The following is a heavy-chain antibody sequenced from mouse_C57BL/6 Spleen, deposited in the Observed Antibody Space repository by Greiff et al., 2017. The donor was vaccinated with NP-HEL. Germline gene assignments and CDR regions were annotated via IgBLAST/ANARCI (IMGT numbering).Heavy chain of an antibody. CDR1: GYAFSSYW. Sequence: QVQLQQSGAELVKPGASVKISCKASGYAFSSYWLNWVKQRPGKGLEWIGQIYPGDGDTNYNGKFTGKATLTADKSSSTAYMQLSSLTSEDSAVYFCARGGLRRYYFDYWGQGTTLTVSS. J-gene: IGHJ2*01. CDR3: ARGGLRRYYFDY. CDR2: IYPGDGDT. D-gene: IGHD2-12*01. V-gene: IGHV1-80*01.